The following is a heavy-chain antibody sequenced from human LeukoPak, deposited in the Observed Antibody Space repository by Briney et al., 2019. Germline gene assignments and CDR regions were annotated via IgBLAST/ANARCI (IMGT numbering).Heavy chain of an antibody. CDR3: ASHYDFWSGYFPS. J-gene: IGHJ4*02. CDR2: IKQDGSEK. Sequence: PGGSLRLSYAASGLTFSSYWMSWVRQAPGKGPEWVANIKQDGSEKYYVDSVKGQFTISRDNAKNSLYLQMNSLRAEDTAVYYCASHYDFWSGYFPSWGQGTLVTVSS. V-gene: IGHV3-7*01. CDR1: GLTFSSYW. D-gene: IGHD3-3*01.